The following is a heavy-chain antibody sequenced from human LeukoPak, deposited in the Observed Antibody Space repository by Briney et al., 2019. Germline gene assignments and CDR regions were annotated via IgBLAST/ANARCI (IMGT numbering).Heavy chain of an antibody. CDR2: ICYSGST. J-gene: IGHJ3*02. CDR3: ARDRGSYYGAFDI. CDR1: GGSISSYY. V-gene: IGHV4-59*01. D-gene: IGHD3-10*01. Sequence: SETLSLTCTDSGGSISSYYWCWIRQPPRKRLEWIGYICYSGSTNYNPSLKSRVTMSVDTSKNQFSLKLSSVTAADTAVYYCARDRGSYYGAFDIWGQGTMVTVSS.